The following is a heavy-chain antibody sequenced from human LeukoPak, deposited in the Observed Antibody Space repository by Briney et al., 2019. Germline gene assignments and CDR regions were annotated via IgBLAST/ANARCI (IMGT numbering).Heavy chain of an antibody. CDR1: GFTFDDYA. Sequence: QAGGSLRLSCKVSGFTFDDYAMHWVRHTPGKGLEWVSGITWNRDNIGYGDSVKGRFTISRDNVKNVLYSQMNSLRPEDTALYYCAKDLSSAITSALVLDVWGQGTTVIVS. CDR2: ITWNRDNI. CDR3: AKDLSSAITSALVLDV. D-gene: IGHD3-22*01. J-gene: IGHJ6*02. V-gene: IGHV3-9*01.